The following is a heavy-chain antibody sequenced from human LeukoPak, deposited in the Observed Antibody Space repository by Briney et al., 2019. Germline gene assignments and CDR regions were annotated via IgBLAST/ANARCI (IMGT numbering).Heavy chain of an antibody. CDR3: ARDGGYCSRTGCNTLDY. Sequence: PGGSLRLSCAASGFTFRNFWMHWVRQAPGKGLEWISGINWNSGSTGYADSVKGRFTISRDNAKRSLYLQMNSLRAEDTALYYCARDGGYCSRTGCNTLDYWGQGTLVTVSS. CDR2: INWNSGST. V-gene: IGHV3-20*04. J-gene: IGHJ4*02. CDR1: GFTFRNFW. D-gene: IGHD2-2*02.